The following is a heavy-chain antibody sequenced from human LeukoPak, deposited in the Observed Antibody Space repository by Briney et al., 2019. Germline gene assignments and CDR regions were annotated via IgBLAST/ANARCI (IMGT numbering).Heavy chain of an antibody. D-gene: IGHD6-13*01. Sequence: GASVKVSCKASGYTFTGYYMHWVRQAPGQGLEWMGWINPNSGGTNYAQKFQGRVTMTRDTSISTASMELRSLRSDDTAVYYCAREGGSSWYRKTDDYWGQGTLVTVSS. J-gene: IGHJ4*02. V-gene: IGHV1-2*02. CDR2: INPNSGGT. CDR3: AREGGSSWYRKTDDY. CDR1: GYTFTGYY.